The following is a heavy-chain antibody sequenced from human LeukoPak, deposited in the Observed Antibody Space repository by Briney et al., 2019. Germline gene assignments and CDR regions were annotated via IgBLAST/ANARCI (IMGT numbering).Heavy chain of an antibody. D-gene: IGHD3-22*01. CDR2: ISAYNGNT. Sequence: GASVKVSCKASGYTFTSYGISWVRQAPGQGLEWMGWISAYNGNTNYAQKLQGRVTMTTGTSTSTAYMELRSLRSDDTAVYYCARASYYYDSSGYPTYFDYWGQGTLVTVSS. CDR1: GYTFTSYG. V-gene: IGHV1-18*01. CDR3: ARASYYYDSSGYPTYFDY. J-gene: IGHJ4*02.